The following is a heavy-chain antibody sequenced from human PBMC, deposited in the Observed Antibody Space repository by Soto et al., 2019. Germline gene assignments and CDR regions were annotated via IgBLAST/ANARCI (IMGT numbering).Heavy chain of an antibody. V-gene: IGHV3-33*01. CDR2: IWYVGGYK. CDR3: ARDQSDYNYLGDD. J-gene: IGHJ4*02. D-gene: IGHD4-4*01. CDR1: GFTFSSFG. Sequence: QVQLVESGGGVVQPGRSLRLSCAASGFTFSSFGMHWDGQLPGKGLVWVEVIWYVGGYKYADSAKGRFTISSDNSKSTLYLQINSLRAEDTAVYYCARDQSDYNYLGDDWGQGSLVTVSS.